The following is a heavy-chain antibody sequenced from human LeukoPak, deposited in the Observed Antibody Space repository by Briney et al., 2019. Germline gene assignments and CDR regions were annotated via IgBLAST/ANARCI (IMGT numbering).Heavy chain of an antibody. Sequence: GGSLRLSCAASGFTVSSNYMSWVRQAPGKGLEWVSAISGSGGSTYYADSVKGRFTISRDNSKNTLYLQMNSLRAEDTAVYYCAKVKEYYDISDGMDVWGQGTTVTVSS. CDR1: GFTVSSNY. V-gene: IGHV3-23*01. D-gene: IGHD3-9*01. J-gene: IGHJ6*02. CDR3: AKVKEYYDISDGMDV. CDR2: ISGSGGST.